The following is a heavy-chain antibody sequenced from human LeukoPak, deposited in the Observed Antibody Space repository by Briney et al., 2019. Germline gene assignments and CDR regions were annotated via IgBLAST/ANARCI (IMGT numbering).Heavy chain of an antibody. CDR1: GFTFSDYY. D-gene: IGHD2-21*02. J-gene: IGHJ6*02. CDR2: ISYDGTIK. CDR3: VKYLIPTAVFMDV. V-gene: IGHV3-30*18. Sequence: GGSLRLSCAASGFTFSDYYMSWIRQAPGKGLDWVALISYDGTIKYYADSVKGRFTISRDNSKSTVYLQMNSLRTEDTAVYYCVKYLIPTAVFMDVWGQGTTVTVSS.